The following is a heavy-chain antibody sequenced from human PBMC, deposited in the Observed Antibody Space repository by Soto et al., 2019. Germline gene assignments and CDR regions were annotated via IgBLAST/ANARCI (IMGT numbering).Heavy chain of an antibody. CDR1: GYTFTSYG. CDR2: ISAYNGNT. J-gene: IGHJ4*02. D-gene: IGHD2-15*01. Sequence: ASVKVSCKASGYTFTSYGISWVRQAPGQGLEWMGWISAYNGNTNYAQKLQGRVTMTTDTSTSTAYMELRSLRSDDTAVYYCARGGTPVGYCSGGSCYSGFDYWGQGTLVTVS. V-gene: IGHV1-18*01. CDR3: ARGGTPVGYCSGGSCYSGFDY.